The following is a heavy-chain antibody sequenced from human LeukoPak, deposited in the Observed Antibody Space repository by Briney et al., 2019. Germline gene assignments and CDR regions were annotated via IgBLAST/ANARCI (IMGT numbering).Heavy chain of an antibody. J-gene: IGHJ4*02. D-gene: IGHD6-19*01. CDR1: GDSISSGSYY. CDR3: ARDSSGWYFGY. V-gene: IGHV4-61*02. CDR2: IYTSGST. Sequence: SQTLSLTCTVSGDSISSGSYYWSWIRQPAGKGLEWIGRIYTSGSTNYNPSLKSRVTISIDTSKNQFSLKLTSVTAADTAVYYCARDSSGWYFGYWGQGTLVTVSP.